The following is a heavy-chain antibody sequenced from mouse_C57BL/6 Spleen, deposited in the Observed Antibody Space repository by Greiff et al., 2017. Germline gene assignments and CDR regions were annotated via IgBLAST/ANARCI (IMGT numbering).Heavy chain of an antibody. V-gene: IGHV1-62-2*01. CDR1: GYTFTEYT. Sequence: VKLMESGAELVKPGASVKLSCKASGYTFTEYTIHWVKQRSGQGLEWIGWFYPGSGSIKYNEKFKDKATLTADKSSSTVYMELSRLTSEDSAVYFCARHGPPYSNYLYYFDYWGQGTTLTVSS. CDR3: ARHGPPYSNYLYYFDY. CDR2: FYPGSGSI. J-gene: IGHJ2*01. D-gene: IGHD2-5*01.